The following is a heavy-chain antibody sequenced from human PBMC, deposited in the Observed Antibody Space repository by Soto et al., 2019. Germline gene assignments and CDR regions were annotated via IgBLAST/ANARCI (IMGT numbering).Heavy chain of an antibody. J-gene: IGHJ4*02. D-gene: IGHD3-22*01. CDR2: ISYDGSNK. V-gene: IGHV3-30-3*01. CDR3: ARDTYDSSGYYGL. Sequence: GWSLRLSCASSVFTFISYAMHWVRQAPGKGLEWVAVISYDGSNKYYADSVKGRFTISRDNSKNTLYLQMNSLRAEDTAVYYCARDTYDSSGYYGLWGQGTLVTVSS. CDR1: VFTFISYA.